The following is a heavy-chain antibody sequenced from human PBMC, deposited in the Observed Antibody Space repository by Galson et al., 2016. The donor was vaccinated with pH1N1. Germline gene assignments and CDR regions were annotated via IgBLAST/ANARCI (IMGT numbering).Heavy chain of an antibody. CDR1: GGTLRKDA. Sequence: SVKASCKASGGTLRKDAVSWVRQAPGQGLEWMGGIIPIFGTTNYAHKYRGRVTMTTDESTTTVYMELSSLGFEDTAVYYCARERGGATVHRWFDPWGQGVLVTVSS. J-gene: IGHJ5*02. CDR2: IIPIFGTT. D-gene: IGHD4-11*01. CDR3: ARERGGATVHRWFDP. V-gene: IGHV1-69*05.